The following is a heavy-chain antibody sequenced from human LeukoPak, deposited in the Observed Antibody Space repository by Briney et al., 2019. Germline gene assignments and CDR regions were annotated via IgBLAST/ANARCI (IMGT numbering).Heavy chain of an antibody. D-gene: IGHD6-19*01. Sequence: HPGGSLRLSCAASGFTFSSYAMSWVRQAPGKGLEWVSAISGSGGSTYYADSVKGRFTISGDNSKNTLYLQMNSLRAEDTAVYYCAKDPYSSGWYDASDIWGQGTMVTVSS. CDR2: ISGSGGST. V-gene: IGHV3-23*01. CDR1: GFTFSSYA. J-gene: IGHJ3*02. CDR3: AKDPYSSGWYDASDI.